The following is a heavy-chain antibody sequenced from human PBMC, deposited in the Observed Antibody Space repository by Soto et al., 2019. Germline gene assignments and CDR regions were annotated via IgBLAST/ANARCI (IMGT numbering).Heavy chain of an antibody. D-gene: IGHD2-21*02. V-gene: IGHV4-59*01. Sequence: ALPHPYTVSAAIPRPCSKLLCRHSPGKGLEWIGYLYNTGSTIYNPSLKSRVTISVDTSKNQFSLKMNSVTAADTAVYYCARDLWGYCGVDCYPLDVWGQGTTVT. CDR3: ARDLWGYCGVDCYPLDV. CDR1: AAIPRPCS. J-gene: IGHJ6*02. CDR2: LYNTGST.